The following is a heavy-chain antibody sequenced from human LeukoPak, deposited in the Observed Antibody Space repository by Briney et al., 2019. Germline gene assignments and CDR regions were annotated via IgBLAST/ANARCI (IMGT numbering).Heavy chain of an antibody. Sequence: SETLSLTCAVYGGSFSGYYWSWIRQPPGKGLEWIGEINHSGSTNYNPSLKSRVTISVDTSKNQFSLKLSSVTAADTAVYYCARGPRLSFGELSKYYFDYWGQGTLVTVSS. V-gene: IGHV4-34*01. CDR2: INHSGST. D-gene: IGHD3-10*01. J-gene: IGHJ4*02. CDR3: ARGPRLSFGELSKYYFDY. CDR1: GGSFSGYY.